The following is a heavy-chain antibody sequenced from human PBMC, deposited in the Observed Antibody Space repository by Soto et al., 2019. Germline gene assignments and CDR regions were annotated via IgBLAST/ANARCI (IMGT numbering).Heavy chain of an antibody. CDR1: GGSFCGYY. V-gene: IGHV4-34*01. CDR2: INHSGST. J-gene: IGHJ6*02. D-gene: IGHD2-2*01. CDR3: ARGYCSSTSCHRGNYYGMDV. Sequence: XGTLSLTGAVYGGSFCGYYWSWIRQPPGKGLEWFGEINHSGSTNYNPSLKSRVTISVDTSKNQFSLKLSSVTDADTAVYYCARGYCSSTSCHRGNYYGMDVWGQGTTGTVSS.